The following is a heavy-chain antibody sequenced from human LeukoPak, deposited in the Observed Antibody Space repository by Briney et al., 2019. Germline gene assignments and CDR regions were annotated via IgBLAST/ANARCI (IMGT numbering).Heavy chain of an antibody. D-gene: IGHD3-22*01. CDR2: IDRGGNNI. CDR3: ARISYDSSGYYDY. CDR1: GFTFSSYW. J-gene: IGHJ4*02. Sequence: PGGSLRLSCAASGFTFSSYWMHWVRQAAGKGLVWVARIDRGGNNITYADYVKGRFTISRDNAKNTLYLQMNSLRAEDTAVYYCARISYDSSGYYDYWGQGTLVTVSS. V-gene: IGHV3-74*03.